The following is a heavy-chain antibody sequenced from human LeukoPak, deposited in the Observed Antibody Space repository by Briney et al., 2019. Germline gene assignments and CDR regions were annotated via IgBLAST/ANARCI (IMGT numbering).Heavy chain of an antibody. CDR3: ARGKGSSWNEAFEY. V-gene: IGHV3-NL1*01. CDR1: GFIFSNSG. Sequence: PGRSLRLSCAASGFIFSNSGMHWVRQAPGKGLEWVSVIYSGGSTYYADSVKGRFTISRHNSKNTLYLQMNSLRAEDTAVYYCARGKGSSWNEAFEYWGQGTLVTVSS. CDR2: IYSGGST. D-gene: IGHD6-13*01. J-gene: IGHJ4*02.